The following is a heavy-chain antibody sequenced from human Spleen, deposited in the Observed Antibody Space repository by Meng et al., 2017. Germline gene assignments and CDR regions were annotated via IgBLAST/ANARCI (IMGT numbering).Heavy chain of an antibody. J-gene: IGHJ4*02. CDR2: IYHGGTT. CDR3: ARDRFFDY. V-gene: IGHV4-38-2*02. Sequence: SETLSLTCVVSGYSISSGYYWGWIRQPPGKGLEWIGSIYHGGTTYYNPSLKSRVTISVDTSKNQFSLKLSSVTAADTAVYYCARDRFFDYWGQGNRVT. CDR1: GYSISSGYY.